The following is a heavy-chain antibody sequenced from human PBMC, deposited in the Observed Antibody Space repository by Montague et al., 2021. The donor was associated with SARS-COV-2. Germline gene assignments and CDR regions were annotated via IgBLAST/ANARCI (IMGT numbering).Heavy chain of an antibody. CDR2: IYYSGST. V-gene: IGHV4-59*07. Sequence: SDTLSLTCTVSGGYISSYYWSRIRQPPGKGLEWIGYIYYSGSTNYNPSLKSRVTISVDTSKNQFSLKLSSVTAADTAVYYCARGSGWMGNAFDIWGQGTMVTVSS. D-gene: IGHD6-19*01. J-gene: IGHJ3*02. CDR1: GGYISSYY. CDR3: ARGSGWMGNAFDI.